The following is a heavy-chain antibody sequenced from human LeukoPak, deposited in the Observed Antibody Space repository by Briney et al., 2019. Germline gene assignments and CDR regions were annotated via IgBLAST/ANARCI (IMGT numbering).Heavy chain of an antibody. CDR3: ARTLTAARYTTDV. CDR2: TYYRSKWYN. J-gene: IGHJ6*02. D-gene: IGHD6-6*01. CDR1: GDSVSTNSAT. Sequence: SQTLSLTCAISGDSVSTNSATWNWIRQSPSRGLEWLGRTYYRSKWYNDYAVSVKSRITINSDTSKNQFSLQLNSVTPEDTAVYYCARTLTAARYTTDVWGQGTTVTVSS. V-gene: IGHV6-1*01.